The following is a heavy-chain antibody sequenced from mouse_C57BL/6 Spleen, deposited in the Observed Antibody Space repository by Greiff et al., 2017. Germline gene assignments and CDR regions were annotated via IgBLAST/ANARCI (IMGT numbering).Heavy chain of an antibody. CDR2: FHPYNDDT. Sequence: VMLVESGAELVKPGASVKMSCKASGYTFTTYPIEWMKQNHGKSLEWIGNFHPYNDDTKYNEKFKGKATLTVEKSSSTVYLELSRLTSDDSAVYYCARKNYDYGGAWFAYWGQGTLVTVSA. V-gene: IGHV1-47*01. CDR3: ARKNYDYGGAWFAY. D-gene: IGHD2-4*01. J-gene: IGHJ3*01. CDR1: GYTFTTYP.